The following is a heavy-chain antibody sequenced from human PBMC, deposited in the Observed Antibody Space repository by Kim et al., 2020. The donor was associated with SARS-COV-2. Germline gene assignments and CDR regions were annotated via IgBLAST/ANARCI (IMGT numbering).Heavy chain of an antibody. CDR3: AKDGIAAAVPDY. D-gene: IGHD6-13*01. J-gene: IGHJ4*02. Sequence: YYADSVKGRFTISRDNSKNSLYLQMNSLRTEDTALYYCAKDGIAAAVPDYWGQGTLVTVSS. V-gene: IGHV3-43*01.